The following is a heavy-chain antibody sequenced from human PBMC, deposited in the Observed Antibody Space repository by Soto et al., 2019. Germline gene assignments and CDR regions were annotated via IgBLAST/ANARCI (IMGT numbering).Heavy chain of an antibody. Sequence: SETLSLTCTVSDGSISSYYWSWIRQPPGKGLEWIGYIYYSGSTNYNPSLKSRVTISIDTSKNQFSLKLSSVTAADIAVYYCAREYGTTVTTFDYWGQGTLVTVSS. J-gene: IGHJ4*02. V-gene: IGHV4-59*01. D-gene: IGHD4-17*01. CDR1: DGSISSYY. CDR3: AREYGTTVTTFDY. CDR2: IYYSGST.